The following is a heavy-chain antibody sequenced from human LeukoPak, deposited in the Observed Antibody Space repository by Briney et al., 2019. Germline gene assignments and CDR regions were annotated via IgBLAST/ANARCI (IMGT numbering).Heavy chain of an antibody. CDR1: GFTFSSYW. Sequence: PGGSLRLSCAASGFTFSSYWMSWVRQAPGKGLEWVANIKQDGSEKYYVDSVKGRFTISRDNAKNSLYLQMNSLRAEDTAVYYCARDVDYNILTGNAFDIWGQGTMVTVSS. CDR2: IKQDGSEK. D-gene: IGHD3-9*01. V-gene: IGHV3-7*01. CDR3: ARDVDYNILTGNAFDI. J-gene: IGHJ3*02.